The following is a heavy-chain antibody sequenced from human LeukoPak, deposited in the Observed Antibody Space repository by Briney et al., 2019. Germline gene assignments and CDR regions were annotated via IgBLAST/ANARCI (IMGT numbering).Heavy chain of an antibody. CDR2: IYPGDSDT. D-gene: IGHD6-13*01. CDR3: ARPRAYASTWYGRDNAFDI. Sequence: GESLKISCKGSGYSFTNYWIGWVRPMPGKGLEWMGIIYPGDSDTRYSPSFQGQVTISADKYISTAYLQWSSLKASDTAMYYCARPRAYASTWYGRDNAFDIWGPGTMVTVSS. V-gene: IGHV5-51*01. J-gene: IGHJ3*02. CDR1: GYSFTNYW.